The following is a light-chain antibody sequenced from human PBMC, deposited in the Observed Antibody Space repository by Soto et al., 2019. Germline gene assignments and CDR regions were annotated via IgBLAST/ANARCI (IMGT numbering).Light chain of an antibody. CDR3: QQSYGTPKT. CDR1: QSMSNF. J-gene: IGKJ1*01. CDR2: AVS. Sequence: IRMTQSPSSLSAAVGDRVTITCRASQSMSNFLNWYQQKPGKAPNLLIYAVSNLQSGVPSRFSGSGSGTEFTLTIASLLPEDFATYYCQQSYGTPKTFGQGTKVDIK. V-gene: IGKV1-39*01.